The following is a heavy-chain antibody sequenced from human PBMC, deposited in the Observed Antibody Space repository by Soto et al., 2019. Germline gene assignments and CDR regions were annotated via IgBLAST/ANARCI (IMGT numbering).Heavy chain of an antibody. CDR2: ISSSSSTI. CDR1: GFTFSSYS. D-gene: IGHD2-2*01. V-gene: IGHV3-48*02. CDR3: ARVSYCSSTSCLNYYYYGMDV. J-gene: IGHJ6*02. Sequence: GGSLRLSCAASGFTFSSYSMNWVHQAPGKGLEWVSYISSSSSTIYYADSVKGRFTISRDNAKNSLYLQMNSLRDEDTAVYYCARVSYCSSTSCLNYYYYGMDVWGQGTTVTVSS.